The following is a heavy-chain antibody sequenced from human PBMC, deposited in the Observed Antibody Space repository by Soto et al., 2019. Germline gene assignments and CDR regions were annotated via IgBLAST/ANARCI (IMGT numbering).Heavy chain of an antibody. Sequence: SETLSLTCTISGGSISVYYWSWVRQPPGHELEWIGYIYASGSPYYNPSLRSRATIPADTSKNQISRKLTSPTAADTAVYYCARGVGSSPPRYWGRGTLVTVSS. J-gene: IGHJ4*02. V-gene: IGHV4-59*01. D-gene: IGHD1-26*01. CDR1: GGSISVYY. CDR3: ARGVGSSPPRY. CDR2: IYASGSP.